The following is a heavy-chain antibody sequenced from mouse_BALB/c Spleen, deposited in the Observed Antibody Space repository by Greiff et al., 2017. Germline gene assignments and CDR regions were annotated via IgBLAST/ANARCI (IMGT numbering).Heavy chain of an antibody. Sequence: DVQLVESGGGLVKPGGSLKLSCAASGFTFSSYTMSWVRQTPEKRLEWVATISSGGSYTYYPDSVKGRFTISRDNAKNTLYLQMSSLKSENTAMYYCTVFYLRLRKAMDYWGQGTSVTVSA. D-gene: IGHD1-2*01. CDR3: TVFYLRLRKAMDY. CDR2: ISSGGSYT. V-gene: IGHV5-6-4*01. J-gene: IGHJ4*01. CDR1: GFTFSSYT.